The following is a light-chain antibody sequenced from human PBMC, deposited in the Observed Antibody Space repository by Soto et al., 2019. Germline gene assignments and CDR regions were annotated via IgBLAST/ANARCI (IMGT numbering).Light chain of an antibody. Sequence: IVCTHSPATLSLSPGYRTTLSSSSSQSVSSSYLAWYQQKPGQAPRLLIYGASNRATGIPDRFSGSGSGTDFTLTISSLEPEDFAVYYCQQRSNWFLTFGGGTKV. CDR2: GAS. CDR3: QQRSNWFLT. V-gene: IGKV3D-20*02. CDR1: QSVSSSY. J-gene: IGKJ4*01.